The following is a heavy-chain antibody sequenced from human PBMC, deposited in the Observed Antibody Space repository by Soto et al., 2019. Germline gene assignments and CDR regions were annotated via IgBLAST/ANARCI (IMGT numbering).Heavy chain of an antibody. J-gene: IGHJ4*02. V-gene: IGHV4-34*01. Sequence: QVQLQQWGAGLLKPSETLSLSCAVYGGSFSDHYWVWIRQPPGGGLEWIGEINHSGSANHNPSLKSRITTSVDTSKNQFSLGLTSVTGADTAVYYCARGRGGYSYGGLDYWGQGIVVTVAS. CDR1: GGSFSDHY. D-gene: IGHD2-15*01. CDR3: ARGRGGYSYGGLDY. CDR2: INHSGSA.